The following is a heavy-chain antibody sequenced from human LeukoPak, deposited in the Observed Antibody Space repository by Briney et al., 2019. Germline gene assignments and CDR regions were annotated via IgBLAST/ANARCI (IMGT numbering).Heavy chain of an antibody. V-gene: IGHV3-13*01. CDR2: FGSAGDT. CDR3: VRGALPGDNWYFDL. Sequence: PGGSLRLSSATAGFPFSAYDMHWVRQAPGKGLEWVSAFGSAGDTYYPGAVKGRFTISRDYAKNSLFLQMNNLIAGDTAVYFCVRGALPGDNWYFDLWGRGTLVTVSS. CDR1: GFPFSAYD. J-gene: IGHJ2*01.